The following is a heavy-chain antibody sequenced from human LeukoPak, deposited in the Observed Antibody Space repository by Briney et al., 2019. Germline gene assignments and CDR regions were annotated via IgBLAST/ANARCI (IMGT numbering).Heavy chain of an antibody. CDR3: ARAGYCSGGTCYSSYFDY. Sequence: PGGSLRLSCAASGFTFSSYWIHWVRQAPGKGLVWVSRINSDGSSTSYADSVKGRFTISRGNAKNTLYLQMNSLRAEDTAVYYCARAGYCSGGTCYSSYFDYWGQGTLVTVSS. CDR2: INSDGSST. V-gene: IGHV3-74*01. J-gene: IGHJ4*02. D-gene: IGHD2-15*01. CDR1: GFTFSSYW.